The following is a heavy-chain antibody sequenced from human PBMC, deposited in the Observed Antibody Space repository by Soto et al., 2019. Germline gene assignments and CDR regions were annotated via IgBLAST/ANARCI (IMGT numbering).Heavy chain of an antibody. Sequence: SVKVSCKASGGTFSSYAISWVRQAPGQGLEWMGGIIPIFGTANYAQKFQGRVSITADKSTSTAYMELSSLRSEDTAVYYCARTAGTNWNYYYYYYGMDVWGQGTTVTVSS. CDR2: IIPIFGTA. J-gene: IGHJ6*02. CDR1: GGTFSSYA. D-gene: IGHD1-7*01. CDR3: ARTAGTNWNYYYYYYGMDV. V-gene: IGHV1-69*06.